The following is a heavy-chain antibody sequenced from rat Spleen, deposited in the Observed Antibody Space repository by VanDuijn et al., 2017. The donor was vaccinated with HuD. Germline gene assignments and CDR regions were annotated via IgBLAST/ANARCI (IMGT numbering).Heavy chain of an antibody. Sequence: EVQLVESGGDLVQPGRSLKLSCAASGFTFSNYYMAWVRQAPAKGLEWVATISYDGSNTYYRDSVKGRFTISRDNAKSTLYLQMDSLRSEDTATYYCSREGLYGNFFDYCGQGVMVTVSS. CDR3: SREGLYGNFFDY. J-gene: IGHJ2*01. CDR2: ISYDGSNT. CDR1: GFTFSNYY. V-gene: IGHV5-29*01. D-gene: IGHD1-11*01.